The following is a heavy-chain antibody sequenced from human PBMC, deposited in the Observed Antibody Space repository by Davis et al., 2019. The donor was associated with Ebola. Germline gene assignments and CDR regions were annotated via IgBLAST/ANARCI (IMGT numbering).Heavy chain of an antibody. CDR3: AKDIGALPYSSPFDY. Sequence: GGSLRLSCAASGFTFSDYYMSWIRQAPGKGLEWVSYISSSSSTIYYADSVKGRFTISRDNAQNSLYLQMNSLRAEDTALYYCAKDIGALPYSSPFDYWGQGTLVTVSS. D-gene: IGHD6-13*01. CDR1: GFTFSDYY. CDR2: ISSSSSTI. J-gene: IGHJ4*02. V-gene: IGHV3-11*01.